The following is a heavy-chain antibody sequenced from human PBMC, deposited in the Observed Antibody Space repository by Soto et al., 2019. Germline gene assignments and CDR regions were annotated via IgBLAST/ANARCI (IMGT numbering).Heavy chain of an antibody. Sequence: QVQLVQSGAEVKKPGSSVKVSCKASGGTFSSYAISWVRQAPGQGLEWMGGIIPIFVTANYAQKFQGRVTITADESTSTAYMELSSLRSEDTAVYYCARAHLAVRTRGDAFDIWGQGTMVTVSS. V-gene: IGHV1-69*01. CDR1: GGTFSSYA. D-gene: IGHD3-10*01. J-gene: IGHJ3*02. CDR2: IIPIFVTA. CDR3: ARAHLAVRTRGDAFDI.